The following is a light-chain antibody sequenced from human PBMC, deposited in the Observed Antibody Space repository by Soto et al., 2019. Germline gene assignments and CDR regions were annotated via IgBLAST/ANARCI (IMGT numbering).Light chain of an antibody. CDR3: HRYGTSPLT. CDR1: QSVSNNY. V-gene: IGKV3-20*01. Sequence: EIVLTQSPGTLSLSPGGRATLSCRASQSVSNNYLAWYQQKPGQAPRLLIYGACRRATGIPDRFSGSGSGTDFTLSISRLEPEDFAGYYCHRYGTSPLTFGGGTKVEIK. CDR2: GAC. J-gene: IGKJ4*02.